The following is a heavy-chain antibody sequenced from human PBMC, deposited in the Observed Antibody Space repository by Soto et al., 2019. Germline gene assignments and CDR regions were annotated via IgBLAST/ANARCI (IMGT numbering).Heavy chain of an antibody. J-gene: IGHJ3*02. CDR3: ARDRRFTIFGVVINHDAFDI. V-gene: IGHV1-18*01. Sequence: ASVKVSCKASGYTFTSYGISWVRQAPGQGLEWMGWISAYNGNTNYAQKLQGRVTMTTDTSTSTAYMELRSLRSDDTAVYYCARDRRFTIFGVVINHDAFDIWGQGTMDTVSS. D-gene: IGHD3-3*01. CDR2: ISAYNGNT. CDR1: GYTFTSYG.